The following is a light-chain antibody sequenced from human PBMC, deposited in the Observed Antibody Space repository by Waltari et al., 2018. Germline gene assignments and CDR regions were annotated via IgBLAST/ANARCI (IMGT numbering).Light chain of an antibody. CDR3: CSYAGSDTPYV. V-gene: IGLV2-8*01. Sequence: LTQPPSASGSPGQSVTISCTGTSSDVGGHNFVSWYQQHPGKAPKVIIYEVTKRPSGVPDRFSGSKSGHTASLTVSGLQTEDEADYYCCSYAGSDTPYVFGTGTTVTVL. CDR1: SSDVGGHNF. J-gene: IGLJ1*01. CDR2: EVT.